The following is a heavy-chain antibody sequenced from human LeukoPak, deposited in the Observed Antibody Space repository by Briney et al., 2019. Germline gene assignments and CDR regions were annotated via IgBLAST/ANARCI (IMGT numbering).Heavy chain of an antibody. CDR2: IYPGDSNT. CDR3: ARRVVNNRNWYFNL. CDR1: GYSFTSYW. V-gene: IGHV5-51*01. J-gene: IGHJ2*01. Sequence: GESLKISCKGFGYSFTSYWIGWVRQMPGKGLEWMGIIYPGDSNTRYSPSFQGQVTISADKSINTAYVQWSSLKASDTAMYYCARRVVNNRNWYFNLWGRGTLVTVSS. D-gene: IGHD4-23*01.